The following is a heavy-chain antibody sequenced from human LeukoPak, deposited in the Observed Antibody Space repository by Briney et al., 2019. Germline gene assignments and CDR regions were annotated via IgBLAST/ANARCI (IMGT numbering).Heavy chain of an antibody. V-gene: IGHV3-23*01. CDR2: ISGSGGST. D-gene: IGHD1-26*01. Sequence: GGSLRLSCAASGFTFSSYAMSWVRQARGKGLEWVSAISGSGGSTYYADSVKGRFTISGDNSKNTLYLQMNSLRAEDTAVYYCATDWELLHYFDYWGQGTLVTVSS. CDR1: GFTFSSYA. CDR3: ATDWELLHYFDY. J-gene: IGHJ4*02.